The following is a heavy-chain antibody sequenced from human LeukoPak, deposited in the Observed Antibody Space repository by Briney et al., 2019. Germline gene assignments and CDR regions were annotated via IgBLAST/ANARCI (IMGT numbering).Heavy chain of an antibody. CDR2: LYYSEST. CDR1: GGSISTYY. Sequence: SETLSLTCTVSGGSISTYYWSWIRQPPGKGLEWIAYLYYSESTKSNPSLKSRVTTSVDMSKNQFSLKLSSVTAADTAVYYCAGGPGGKYSGYDWDYWGQGILVTVSS. D-gene: IGHD5-12*01. V-gene: IGHV4-59*01. J-gene: IGHJ4*02. CDR3: AGGPGGKYSGYDWDY.